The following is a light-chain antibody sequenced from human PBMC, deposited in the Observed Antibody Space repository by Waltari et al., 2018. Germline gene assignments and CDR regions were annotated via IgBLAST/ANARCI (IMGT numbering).Light chain of an antibody. CDR2: EVT. J-gene: IGLJ1*01. Sequence: QSALTQPASLSGSPGQSITISCSGTSDDIGSYSFVSWYQQHPGQAPKVIIYEVTKRPSGVSDLFSGSVSGNTASLTISGLQAEDESHYYCCSYAGTNTYVFGTGTKVTVL. CDR1: SDDIGSYSF. V-gene: IGLV2-23*02. CDR3: CSYAGTNTYV.